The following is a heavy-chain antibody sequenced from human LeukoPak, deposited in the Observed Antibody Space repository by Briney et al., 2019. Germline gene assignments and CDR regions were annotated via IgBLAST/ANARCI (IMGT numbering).Heavy chain of an antibody. J-gene: IGHJ4*02. CDR1: GFTFSTYG. V-gene: IGHV3-48*01. D-gene: IGHD3-22*01. CDR2: ISSSSSNI. Sequence: GGSLRLSCAASGFTFSTYGMHWVRQAPGKGLEWVSHISSSSSNIYYADSVKGRFTISRDNAKNSLYLQMNNLRAEDTAVYYCARDADSTGYPFFDYWGQGTLVTVSS. CDR3: ARDADSTGYPFFDY.